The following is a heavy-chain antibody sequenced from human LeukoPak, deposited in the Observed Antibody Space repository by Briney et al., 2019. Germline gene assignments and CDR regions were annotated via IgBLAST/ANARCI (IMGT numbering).Heavy chain of an antibody. CDR3: AKPVGYCSGGSCYRSWAFDI. CDR1: GFTFSSYG. J-gene: IGHJ3*02. D-gene: IGHD2-15*01. Sequence: GRSLRLSCAASGFTFSSYGMHWVRHAPGKGLEWVSAISYDGSNKYYADSGQDRFTISRDNSKNTLYLQMNSLRAEDTAVYYCAKPVGYCSGGSCYRSWAFDIWGQGTMVTVSS. CDR2: ISYDGSNK. V-gene: IGHV3-30*18.